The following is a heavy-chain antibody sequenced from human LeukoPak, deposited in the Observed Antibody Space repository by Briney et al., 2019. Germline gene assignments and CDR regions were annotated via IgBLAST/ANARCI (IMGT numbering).Heavy chain of an antibody. V-gene: IGHV3-23*01. CDR3: AKLSIAVAGSYFDY. J-gene: IGHJ4*02. D-gene: IGHD6-19*01. CDR1: GFTFSSYA. CDR2: ISGSVGST. Sequence: GGSLRLSCAASGFTFSSYAMSWVRQAPGKGLEWVSAISGSVGSTYYADSVKGRFTISRDNSKNPLYLQMNSLRAEDTAVYYCAKLSIAVAGSYFDYWGQGTLVTVSS.